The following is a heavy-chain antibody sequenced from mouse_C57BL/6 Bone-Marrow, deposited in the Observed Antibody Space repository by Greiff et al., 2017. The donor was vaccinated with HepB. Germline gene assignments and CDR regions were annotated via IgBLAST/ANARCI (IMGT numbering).Heavy chain of an antibody. Sequence: VHVKQSGPVLVKPGASVKMSCKASGYTFTDYYMNWVKQSHGKSLEWIGVINPYNGGTSYNQKFKGKATLTVDKSSSTAYMELNSLTSEDSAVYYCARRAWFAYWGQGTLVTVSA. J-gene: IGHJ3*01. V-gene: IGHV1-19*01. CDR1: GYTFTDYY. CDR3: ARRAWFAY. CDR2: INPYNGGT.